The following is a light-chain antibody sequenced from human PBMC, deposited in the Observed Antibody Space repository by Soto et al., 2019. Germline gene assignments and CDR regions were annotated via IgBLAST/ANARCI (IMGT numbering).Light chain of an antibody. Sequence: EIVLTQSPATLSLSPGERTTLSCRASQSVSSYLAWYQQKPGQAPRLLIYGASNRATGIPARFSGSGSGTDFTLSISSLEPEDSAVYNCQQRSNWPSISFGQGTRLEIK. CDR3: QQRSNWPSIS. CDR2: GAS. V-gene: IGKV3-11*01. J-gene: IGKJ5*01. CDR1: QSVSSY.